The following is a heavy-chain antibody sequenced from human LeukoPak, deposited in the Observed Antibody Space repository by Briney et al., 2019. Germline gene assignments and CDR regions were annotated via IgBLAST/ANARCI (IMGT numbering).Heavy chain of an antibody. J-gene: IGHJ4*02. CDR2: ITPIFGTA. Sequence: GASVKVSCKASGGTFSSYAISWVRQAPGQGLEWMGGITPIFGTANYAQKFQGRVTITADKSTSTAYMELSSLRSEDTAVYYCASYTVRGVTWLSNWGQGTLVTVSS. D-gene: IGHD3-10*01. V-gene: IGHV1-69*06. CDR1: GGTFSSYA. CDR3: ASYTVRGVTWLSN.